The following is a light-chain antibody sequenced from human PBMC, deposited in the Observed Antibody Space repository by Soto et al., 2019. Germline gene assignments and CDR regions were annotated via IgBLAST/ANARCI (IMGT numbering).Light chain of an antibody. CDR1: QSVSSSY. CDR2: GAS. V-gene: IGKV3-20*01. J-gene: IGKJ2*01. CDR3: QQYGNSPPNT. Sequence: VVLARSPGTLSLSPGERATLSCRASQSVSSSYLAWYQQKPGQAPRLLIYGASSRATGIPDRFSGSGSGTDFTLTISRLEPEDFAVYFCQQYGNSPPNTFGQGTKVDIK.